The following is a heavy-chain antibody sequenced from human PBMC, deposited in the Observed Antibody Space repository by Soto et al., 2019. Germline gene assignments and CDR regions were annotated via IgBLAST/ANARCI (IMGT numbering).Heavy chain of an antibody. CDR3: AKNGPAYADAFDS. CDR2: ISGSAGTT. D-gene: IGHD2-8*01. CDR1: GFIFASYA. V-gene: IGHV3-23*01. J-gene: IGHJ3*01. Sequence: EVQLSHSGGGWVQPGGSLRLSCSASGFIFASYAMSWVRQAPGKGLEWVSVISGSAGTTDYAGSVTGRFTISRDNSKNTLYLHMNSLKGEYTAVYYCAKNGPAYADAFDSWGQGTMVTVSS.